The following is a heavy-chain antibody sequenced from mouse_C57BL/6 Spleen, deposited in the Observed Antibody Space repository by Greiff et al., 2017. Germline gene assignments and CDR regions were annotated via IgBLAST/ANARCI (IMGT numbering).Heavy chain of an antibody. CDR2: IHPNSGST. CDR1: GYTFTSYW. V-gene: IGHV1-64*01. D-gene: IGHD2-12*01. Sequence: QVQLQQPGAELVKPGASVKLSCKASGYTFTSYWMHWVKQRPGQGLEWIGMIHPNSGSTNYNEKFKSKATLTVDKSSSTAYMQLSSLTSEDAAVYYGTSPIDTYSMDYWGQGTSVTVSS. CDR3: TSPIDTYSMDY. J-gene: IGHJ4*01.